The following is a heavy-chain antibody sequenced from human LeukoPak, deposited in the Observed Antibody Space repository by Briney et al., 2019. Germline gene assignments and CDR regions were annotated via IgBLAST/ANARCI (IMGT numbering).Heavy chain of an antibody. CDR1: GFTFDDYA. J-gene: IGHJ4*02. D-gene: IGHD2-21*01. CDR2: ISLNSGSV. Sequence: GGSLRLSCAASGFTFDDYALHWVRQPPGKGLEWVSGISLNSGSVDYADSVKGRFTISRDNAKNSLYLQMNSLRPEDMALYYCARDYCGGNCYIDYWGQGTLVTVSS. CDR3: ARDYCGGNCYIDY. V-gene: IGHV3-9*03.